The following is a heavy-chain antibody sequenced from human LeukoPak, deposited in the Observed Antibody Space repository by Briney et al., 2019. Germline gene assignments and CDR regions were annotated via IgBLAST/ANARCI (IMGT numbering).Heavy chain of an antibody. CDR2: IDHSGST. Sequence: SETLSLTCAVYGGSFSGYYWSWIRQPPGKGLEWIGEIDHSGSTNYNPSLKSRVTISVDTSKNQFSLKLSSVTAADTAVYYCARDAWGYYDSSGPLSPFDYWGQGTLVTVSS. J-gene: IGHJ4*02. CDR3: ARDAWGYYDSSGPLSPFDY. D-gene: IGHD3-22*01. V-gene: IGHV4-34*01. CDR1: GGSFSGYY.